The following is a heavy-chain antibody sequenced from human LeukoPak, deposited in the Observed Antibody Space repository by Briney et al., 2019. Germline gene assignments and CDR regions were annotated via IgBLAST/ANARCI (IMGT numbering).Heavy chain of an antibody. Sequence: SETLSLTCTVSGDSISIYYWSWIRQPAGKGLEWIGRMYTSGTTNYKPSLKSRVTMSVDTSKNQFSLKLSSVTAADTAVYYCARANSGFGERWGQGTLVTVSS. D-gene: IGHD3-10*01. CDR2: MYTSGTT. CDR1: GDSISIYY. J-gene: IGHJ4*02. CDR3: ARANSGFGER. V-gene: IGHV4-4*07.